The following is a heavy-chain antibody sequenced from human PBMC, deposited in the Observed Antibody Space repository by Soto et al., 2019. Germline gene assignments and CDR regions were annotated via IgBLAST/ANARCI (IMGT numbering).Heavy chain of an antibody. V-gene: IGHV1-8*01. Sequence: ASVKVSCKASGYTFTHYDINWVRQATGQGLEWMGWMNPNSGNTGYAQKFQGRVTMTMNTSISTAYMELNSLRSEDTAVYYCARGHGQKLMVTRGGNNLVRSLDIPGQRTMVTVSS. CDR2: MNPNSGNT. D-gene: IGHD5-18*01. J-gene: IGHJ3*02. CDR1: GYTFTHYD. CDR3: ARGHGQKLMVTRGGNNLVRSLDI.